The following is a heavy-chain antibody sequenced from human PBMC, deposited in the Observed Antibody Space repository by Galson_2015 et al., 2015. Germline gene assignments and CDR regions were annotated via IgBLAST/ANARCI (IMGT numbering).Heavy chain of an antibody. J-gene: IGHJ3*02. D-gene: IGHD1-1*01. CDR1: GYTFTSYG. Sequence: SVKVSCKASGYTFTSYGISWVRQAPGQGLEWMRWISAYNGNTNYAQKLQGRVTMTTDTSTSTAYMELRSLRSDDTAVYYCARGINWNGDGHYAFDIWGQGTMVTVSS. CDR3: ARGINWNGDGHYAFDI. CDR2: ISAYNGNT. V-gene: IGHV1-18*04.